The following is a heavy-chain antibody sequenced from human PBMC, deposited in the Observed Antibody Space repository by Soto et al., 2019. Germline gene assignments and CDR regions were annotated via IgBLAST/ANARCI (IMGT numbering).Heavy chain of an antibody. V-gene: IGHV1-69*04. D-gene: IGHD6-19*01. J-gene: IGHJ4*02. CDR2: IIPILGIA. CDR3: ARDTGKSSGWHDFDY. CDR1: GGTFSSYT. Sequence: SVKVSCKASGGTFSSYTISWVRQAPGQGLEWMGRIIPILGIANYAQKFQGRVTITADKSTSTAYMELSSLRSEDTAVYYCARDTGKSSGWHDFDYWGQGTLVTVSS.